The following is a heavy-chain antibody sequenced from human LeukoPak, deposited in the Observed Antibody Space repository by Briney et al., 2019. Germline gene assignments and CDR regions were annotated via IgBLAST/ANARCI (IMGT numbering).Heavy chain of an antibody. V-gene: IGHV4-39*07. D-gene: IGHD6-6*01. CDR3: ARGAYSSSSL. Sequence: SETLSLTCTVSGGSISSSSYYWGWIRQPPGKGLEWIGSIYYSGSTYYNPSLKSRVTISVDTSKNQFSLKLSSVTAADTAVYYCARGAYSSSSLWGQGTLVTVSS. J-gene: IGHJ4*02. CDR1: GGSISSSSYY. CDR2: IYYSGST.